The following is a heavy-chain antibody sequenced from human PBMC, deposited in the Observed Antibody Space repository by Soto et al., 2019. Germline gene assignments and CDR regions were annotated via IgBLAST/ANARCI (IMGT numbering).Heavy chain of an antibody. D-gene: IGHD6-6*01. CDR2: NYYSGIT. V-gene: IGHV4-31*03. Sequence: QVQLQESGPGLVKPSQTLSLTCTVSGGSISSGGYYWTWIRLHPGKGLEWIGYNYYSGITYYNPSLKSRVTISLDTSKNQFSLKLSSVTAADTAVYYCARGSSIAGLYYGMDVWGQGTTVTVS. J-gene: IGHJ6*02. CDR1: GGSISSGGYY. CDR3: ARGSSIAGLYYGMDV.